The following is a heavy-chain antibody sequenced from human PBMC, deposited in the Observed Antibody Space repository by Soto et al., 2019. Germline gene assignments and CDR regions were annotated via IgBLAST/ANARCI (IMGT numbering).Heavy chain of an antibody. CDR1: GFTFSNYA. Sequence: EVQLLESGGGLVQPGGSLRLSCVVSGFTFSNYAMSWVRKTPGKGLEWVSGITSDGSTTWYADFVEGRFTISRDNSKNTVYLQLNSPRGEDAAVYFWAKGGSSGWPGGEDFWGQGTMVHVSS. CDR3: AKGGSSGWPGGEDF. J-gene: IGHJ4*02. D-gene: IGHD6-19*01. V-gene: IGHV3-23*01. CDR2: ITSDGSTT.